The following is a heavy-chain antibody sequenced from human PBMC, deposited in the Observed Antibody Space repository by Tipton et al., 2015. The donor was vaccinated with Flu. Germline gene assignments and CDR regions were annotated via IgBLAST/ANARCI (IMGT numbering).Heavy chain of an antibody. CDR1: GYSFTRYW. J-gene: IGHJ4*02. Sequence: EVQLVQSGAEVKKSGESLKISCKGSGYSFTRYWIGWVRQMPGKGLEWMGIIYPGDSDTRYSPSFQGQVTISADKSISTAYLQWSTLKASDTAVYYCARQAPPDIAVLQTNSFDYWGQGTLVTVSS. D-gene: IGHD1-1*01. CDR3: ARQAPPDIAVLQTNSFDY. CDR2: IYPGDSDT. V-gene: IGHV5-51*01.